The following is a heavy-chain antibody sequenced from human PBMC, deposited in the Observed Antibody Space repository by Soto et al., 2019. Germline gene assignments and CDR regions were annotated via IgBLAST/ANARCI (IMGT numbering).Heavy chain of an antibody. CDR1: GYTFTSYG. J-gene: IGHJ4*02. D-gene: IGHD5-12*01. Sequence: GASVQVSCKASGYTFTSYGISWVRQAPGQGLEWMGWISAYNGNTNYTQKLQGRVTMTTDTSTSTAYMELMSLRSDDTAVYYCARDLGYSGYDYDGYFDYWGQGTLVTVSS. V-gene: IGHV1-18*04. CDR3: ARDLGYSGYDYDGYFDY. CDR2: ISAYNGNT.